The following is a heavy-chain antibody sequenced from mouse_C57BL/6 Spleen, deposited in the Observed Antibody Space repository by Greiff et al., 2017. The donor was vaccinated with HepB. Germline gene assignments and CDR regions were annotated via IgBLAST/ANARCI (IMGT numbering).Heavy chain of an antibody. V-gene: IGHV6-3*01. CDR1: GFTFSNYW. CDR2: IRLKSDNYAT. J-gene: IGHJ3*01. Sequence: EVHLVESGGGLVQPGGSMKLSCVASGFTFSNYWMNWVRQSPEKGLEWVAQIRLKSDNYATHYAESVKGRFTISRDDSKSSVYLQMNNLRAEDTGIYYCTRRASDGRWFAYWGQGTLVTVSA. CDR3: TRRASDGRWFAY. D-gene: IGHD3-1*01.